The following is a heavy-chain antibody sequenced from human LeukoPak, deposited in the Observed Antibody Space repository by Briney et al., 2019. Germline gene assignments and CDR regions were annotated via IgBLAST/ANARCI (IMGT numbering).Heavy chain of an antibody. CDR1: GYILSNYD. CDR2: MNPNSGRR. CDR3: ARGLRSDY. D-gene: IGHD3-16*02. Sequence: GASVKVSCKASGYILSNYDINWVRQAPGHGLEWMGWMNPNSGRRVYAQKFQGRVTMTRNSSINTAYMELTSLRSDDRAVYYCARGLRSDYWGQGTLVTVSS. J-gene: IGHJ4*02. V-gene: IGHV1-8*01.